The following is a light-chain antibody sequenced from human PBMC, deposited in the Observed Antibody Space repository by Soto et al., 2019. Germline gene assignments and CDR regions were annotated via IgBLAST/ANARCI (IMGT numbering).Light chain of an antibody. V-gene: IGLV1-51*01. CDR1: SSSSHIGHHS. Sequence: SGSSSSSHIGHHSVSWYQHLPGTAPKLLIYDNDQRPSGIPARFSGSKSATSATLDITGLRTGDEADYYCGTWDTGLRAYVLGTGTKVTVL. CDR2: DND. CDR3: GTWDTGLRAYV. J-gene: IGLJ1*01.